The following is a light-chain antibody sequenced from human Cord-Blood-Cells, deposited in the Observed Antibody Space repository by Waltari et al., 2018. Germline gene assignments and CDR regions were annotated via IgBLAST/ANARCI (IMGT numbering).Light chain of an antibody. CDR2: DAS. CDR3: QPRSNWPLT. Sequence: ELVLTQSPATLSLSPGERATFSCRASQSVSSYLAWYQQKPGQAPRLLIYDASNRATGIPARFSGSGSGTDFTLTISSLEPEDFAVYYCQPRSNWPLTFGGGTKVEIK. CDR1: QSVSSY. V-gene: IGKV3-11*01. J-gene: IGKJ4*01.